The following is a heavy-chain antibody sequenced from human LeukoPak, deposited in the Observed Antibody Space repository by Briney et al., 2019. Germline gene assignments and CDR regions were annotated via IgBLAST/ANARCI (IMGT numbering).Heavy chain of an antibody. Sequence: PSQTPSLTCTVSGGSISSGGYYWSWIRQHPGKGLEWIGYIYYSGSTYYNPSLKSRVTISVDTSKNQFSLKLSSVTAADTAVYYCARDEVGGSGYFDYWGQGTLVTVSS. V-gene: IGHV4-31*03. J-gene: IGHJ4*02. CDR1: GGSISSGGYY. CDR2: IYYSGST. CDR3: ARDEVGGSGYFDY. D-gene: IGHD3-10*01.